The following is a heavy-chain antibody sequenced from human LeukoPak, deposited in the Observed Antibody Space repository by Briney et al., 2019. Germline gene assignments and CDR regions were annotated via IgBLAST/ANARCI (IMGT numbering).Heavy chain of an antibody. J-gene: IGHJ4*02. CDR1: GFTFGSYW. CDR3: ARVGWFGELTRHPGGDS. CDR2: IKQDGSEK. D-gene: IGHD3-10*01. Sequence: GGSLRLSCAASGFTFGSYWMSWVRQAPGKGLEWVANIKQDGSEKNYVDSVKGRFTISRDNADNSLYLQMNSLRAEDTAVYYCARVGWFGELTRHPGGDSWGQGTLVTVSS. V-gene: IGHV3-7*01.